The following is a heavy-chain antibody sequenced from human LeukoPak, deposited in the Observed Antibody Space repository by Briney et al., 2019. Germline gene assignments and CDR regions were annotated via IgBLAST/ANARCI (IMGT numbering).Heavy chain of an antibody. J-gene: IGHJ4*02. Sequence: GGSLRLSCVASGFTFSNYAMSWVRQAPGKGLEWVSGISGSGGNTYYADSVKGRFTISRDNSKNTLYLQMNSLRAEDTAVYYCAKGSSSWYLAPFDYWGQGTLVTVSS. D-gene: IGHD6-13*01. CDR3: AKGSSSWYLAPFDY. V-gene: IGHV3-23*01. CDR1: GFTFSNYA. CDR2: ISGSGGNT.